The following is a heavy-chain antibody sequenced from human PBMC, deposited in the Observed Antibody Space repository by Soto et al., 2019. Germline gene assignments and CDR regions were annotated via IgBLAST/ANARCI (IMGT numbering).Heavy chain of an antibody. CDR3: AARPYYYYGLDV. Sequence: LSLTWTVAVGSISTAGYSCSLIRQPPGKAPEWIGYVYHNGNAYPKPSLKSRVTISLDGAKNQFSLKMTSVTAADTGLYYCAARPYYYYGLDVWGQGTTVTVSS. CDR2: VYHNGNA. J-gene: IGHJ6*02. V-gene: IGHV4-30-2*01. CDR1: VGSISTAGYS. D-gene: IGHD3-10*01.